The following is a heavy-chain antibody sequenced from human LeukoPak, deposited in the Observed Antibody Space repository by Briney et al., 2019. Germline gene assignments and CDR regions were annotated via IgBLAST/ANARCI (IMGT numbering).Heavy chain of an antibody. Sequence: PGGSLRLSCAASGFTFTSYSMNWVRQAPGKGLEWVSYISTSGNTIYYAHSVKGRFTISRDNAKNSLYLQMNSLRAEDTAVYYCTRDYYGDFYFDYWGQGTLVTVSS. CDR3: TRDYYGDFYFDY. CDR1: GFTFTSYS. J-gene: IGHJ4*02. CDR2: ISTSGNTI. V-gene: IGHV3-48*01. D-gene: IGHD4-17*01.